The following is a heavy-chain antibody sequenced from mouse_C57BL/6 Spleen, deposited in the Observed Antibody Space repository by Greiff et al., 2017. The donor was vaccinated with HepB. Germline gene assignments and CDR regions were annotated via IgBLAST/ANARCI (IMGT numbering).Heavy chain of an antibody. J-gene: IGHJ2*01. Sequence: EVKVVESGPGLVKPSQTVFLTCTVTGISITTGNYRWSWIRQFPGNKLEWIGYIYYSGTITYNPSLTSRTTITRDTPKTQFFLEMNSLTAEETATYYCARVEGGSGYYFDYWGQGTTLTVSS. CDR2: IYYSGTI. D-gene: IGHD3-2*02. CDR3: ARVEGGSGYYFDY. CDR1: GISITTGNYR. V-gene: IGHV3-5*01.